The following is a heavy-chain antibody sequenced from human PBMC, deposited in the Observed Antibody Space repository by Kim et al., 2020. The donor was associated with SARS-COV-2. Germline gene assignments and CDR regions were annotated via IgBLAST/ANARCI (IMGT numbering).Heavy chain of an antibody. V-gene: IGHV3-53*01. CDR3: ARDIGVTMIGDY. Sequence: GGSLRLSCAASGFTVSSNYMSWVRQAPGKGLEWVSVIYSGGSTYYADSVKGRFTISRDNSKNTLYLQMNSLRAEDTAVYYCARDIGVTMIGDYWGQGTLVTVSS. CDR1: GFTVSSNY. CDR2: IYSGGST. J-gene: IGHJ4*02. D-gene: IGHD3-22*01.